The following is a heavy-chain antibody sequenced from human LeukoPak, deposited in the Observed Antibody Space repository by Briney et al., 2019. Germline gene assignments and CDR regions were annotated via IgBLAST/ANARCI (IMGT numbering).Heavy chain of an antibody. V-gene: IGHV3-33*01. Sequence: GGSLRLLCTASGFNFSNYNMHWVRQAPGKGLEWVAVIWYDGTNKKYVDSVKGRFTISRDNSKNSLYLQMNSLRAGDTALYYCAREFTHCGTTSCYGVDYFDYWGQGTLVTVSS. CDR3: AREFTHCGTTSCYGVDYFDY. CDR2: IWYDGTNK. J-gene: IGHJ4*02. D-gene: IGHD2-21*01. CDR1: GFNFSNYN.